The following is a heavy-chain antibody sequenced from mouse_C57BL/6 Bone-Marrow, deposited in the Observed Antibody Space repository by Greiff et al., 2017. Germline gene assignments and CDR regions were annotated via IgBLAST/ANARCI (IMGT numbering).Heavy chain of an antibody. V-gene: IGHV1-42*01. CDR2: INPSTGGP. Sequence: EVQLQQSGPELVKPGASVKISCTASGYSFTGYYMNWVKQSPEKSLEWIGEINPSTGGPTYTQKFKAKVTLTVDNSSSTADMQLKSLTTEYSALYFCARWSLRQDDWGQGTSLTVSS. D-gene: IGHD2-4*01. CDR1: GYSFTGYY. CDR3: ARWSLRQDD. J-gene: IGHJ2*02.